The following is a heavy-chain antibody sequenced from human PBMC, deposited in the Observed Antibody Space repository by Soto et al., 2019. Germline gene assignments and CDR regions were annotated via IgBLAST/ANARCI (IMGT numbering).Heavy chain of an antibody. J-gene: IGHJ4*02. V-gene: IGHV3-23*01. CDR3: AKDLSLMIVPTFDY. CDR1: VFTFSSYA. CDR2: ISGSGGST. Sequence: GGSLRLSCAASVFTFSSYAMSWVRQAPGKGLEWVSAISGSGGSTYYADSVKGRFTISRDNSKNTLYLQMNSLRAEDTAVYYCAKDLSLMIVPTFDYWGQGTLVTVSS. D-gene: IGHD3-22*01.